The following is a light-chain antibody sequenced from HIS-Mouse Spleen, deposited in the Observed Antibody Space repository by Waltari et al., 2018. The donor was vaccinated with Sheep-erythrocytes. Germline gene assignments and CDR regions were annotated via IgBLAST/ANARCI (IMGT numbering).Light chain of an antibody. CDR2: EVS. CDR3: SSYAGSNNWV. Sequence: QSALTQPPSAPGSPGQSVTISCTGTSSDVGGYNYVPWYQQPPGKAPKLMIYEVSKRPSGVPDRFSGSKSGNTASLTVSGLQAEDEADYYCSSYAGSNNWVFGGGTKLTVL. CDR1: SSDVGGYNY. V-gene: IGLV2-8*01. J-gene: IGLJ3*02.